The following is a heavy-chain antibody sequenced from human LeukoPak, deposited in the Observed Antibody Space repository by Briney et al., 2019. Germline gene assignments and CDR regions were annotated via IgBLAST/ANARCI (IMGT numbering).Heavy chain of an antibody. Sequence: SETLSLTCTVSGGSISCGGYYWSWIRQHPGKGLEWIGYIYYSGSTYYNPSLKSRVTISVDTSKNQFSLKLSSVTAADTAVYYCARVPNQSKYSIGNYWGQGTLVIVSS. CDR1: GGSISCGGYY. CDR2: IYYSGST. D-gene: IGHD1-14*01. J-gene: IGHJ4*02. CDR3: ARVPNQSKYSIGNY. V-gene: IGHV4-31*03.